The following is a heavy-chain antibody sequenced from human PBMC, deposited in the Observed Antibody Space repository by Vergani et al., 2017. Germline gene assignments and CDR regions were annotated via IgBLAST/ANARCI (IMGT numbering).Heavy chain of an antibody. J-gene: IGHJ5*02. CDR2: IYYSGST. Sequence: QVQLQESGPGLVKPSETLSLTCTVSGGSISSYYWSWIRQPPGKGLEWIGYIYYSGSTNYNPSLKSRVTISVDTSKNQFSLKLRSVTAADTAVYYCASLGGAAAGTGNWFDPWGQGTLVTVSS. CDR1: GGSISSYY. D-gene: IGHD6-13*01. CDR3: ASLGGAAAGTGNWFDP. V-gene: IGHV4-59*01.